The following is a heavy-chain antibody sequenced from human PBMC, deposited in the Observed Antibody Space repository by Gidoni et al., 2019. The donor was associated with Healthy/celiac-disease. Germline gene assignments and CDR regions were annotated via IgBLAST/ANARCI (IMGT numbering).Heavy chain of an antibody. CDR2: INPNSGGT. J-gene: IGHJ3*02. Sequence: QVQLVQSGAEVKKPGASVKVSCKASGYTFTGYYMHWVRQAPGQGLEWMGWINPNSGGTNYAQKFQGRVTMTRDTSISTAYMELSRLRSDDTAVYYCAARLFTIFGVLDAFDIWGQGTMVTVSS. V-gene: IGHV1-2*02. CDR3: AARLFTIFGVLDAFDI. CDR1: GYTFTGYY. D-gene: IGHD3-3*01.